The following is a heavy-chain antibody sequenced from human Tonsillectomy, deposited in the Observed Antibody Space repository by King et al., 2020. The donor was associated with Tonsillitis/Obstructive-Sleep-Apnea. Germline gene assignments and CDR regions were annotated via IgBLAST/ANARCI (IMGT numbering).Heavy chain of an antibody. V-gene: IGHV1-46*01. CDR2: INPSGGST. CDR3: AREGSGRFGY. D-gene: IGHD5-12*01. J-gene: IGHJ4*02. Sequence: QLVQSGAEVKKPGASVKVSCKASGYTFTSYYMHLVRQAPGQGLEWMGIINPSGGSTTYAQKFQGRVTMTRDTSTSTVYMELSSLRSEDTAVYYCAREGSGRFGYWGLGTLVTVSS. CDR1: GYTFTSYY.